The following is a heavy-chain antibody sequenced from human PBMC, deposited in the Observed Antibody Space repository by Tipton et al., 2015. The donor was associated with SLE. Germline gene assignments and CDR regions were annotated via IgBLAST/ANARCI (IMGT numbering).Heavy chain of an antibody. CDR1: GGTFSSSA. CDR3: ASAVASGVSHIYYYDS. Sequence: QSGPEVKKPGSSVKASCKASGGTFSSSAISWVRQAPGQGLEWMGGIIPMFGATTYAQKFQGRVTLTAEESTSTAFMELTSLTSEDTAVYFCASAVASGVSHIYYYDSWRQGTLVTVSS. V-gene: IGHV1-69*01. J-gene: IGHJ4*02. D-gene: IGHD5-12*01. CDR2: IIPMFGAT.